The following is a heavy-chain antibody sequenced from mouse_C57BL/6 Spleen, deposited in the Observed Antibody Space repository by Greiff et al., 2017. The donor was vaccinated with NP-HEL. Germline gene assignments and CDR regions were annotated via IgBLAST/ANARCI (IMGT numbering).Heavy chain of an antibody. V-gene: IGHV1-82*01. CDR2: IYPGDGDT. CDR1: GYAFSSSW. CDR3: ARGRSGYEYYFDY. D-gene: IGHD3-2*02. J-gene: IGHJ2*01. Sequence: VQGVESGPELVKPGASVKISCKASGYAFSSSWMNWVKQRPGKGLEWIGRIYPGDGDTNYNGKFKGKATLTADKSSSTAYMQLSSLTSEDSAVYFCARGRSGYEYYFDYWGQGTTLTVSS.